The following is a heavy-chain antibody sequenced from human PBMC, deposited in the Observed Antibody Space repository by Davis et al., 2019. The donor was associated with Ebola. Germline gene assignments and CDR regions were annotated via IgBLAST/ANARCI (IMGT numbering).Heavy chain of an antibody. Sequence: GESLKISCKASGYTFTGYYMHWVRQAPGQGLEWMGRINPNSGGTNYAQKFQGRVTMTRDTSISTAYMELSRLRSDDTAVYYCARGNPSQWLAHYYYGMDVWGKGTTVTVSS. V-gene: IGHV1-2*06. CDR3: ARGNPSQWLAHYYYGMDV. CDR2: INPNSGGT. D-gene: IGHD6-19*01. CDR1: GYTFTGYY. J-gene: IGHJ6*04.